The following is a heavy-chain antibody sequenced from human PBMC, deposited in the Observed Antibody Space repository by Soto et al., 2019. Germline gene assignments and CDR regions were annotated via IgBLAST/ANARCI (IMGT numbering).Heavy chain of an antibody. J-gene: IGHJ6*02. D-gene: IGHD6-6*01. V-gene: IGHV3-7*03. Sequence: PGGSLRFSCAASGFTFSSYWMSWVRQAPGKGLEWVANIKQDGSEKYYVDSVKGRFTISRDNAKNSLYLQMNSLRAEDTAVYYCARVGPSIAAGGNYYYYYGMDVWGQGTTVTVSS. CDR1: GFTFSSYW. CDR2: IKQDGSEK. CDR3: ARVGPSIAAGGNYYYYYGMDV.